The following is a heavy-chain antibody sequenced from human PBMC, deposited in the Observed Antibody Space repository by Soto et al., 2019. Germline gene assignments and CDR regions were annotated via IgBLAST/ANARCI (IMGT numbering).Heavy chain of an antibody. CDR1: GGSISSSSYY. J-gene: IGHJ6*03. Sequence: SETLSLTCTVSGGSISSSSYYWGWIRQPPGKGLEWIGSIYYSGSTYYNPSLKSRVTISVDTSKNQFSLKLSSVTAADTAVYYCARKGGGSGSYSYYYYMDVWGKGTTVTVSS. CDR3: ARKGGGSGSYSYYYYMDV. V-gene: IGHV4-39*01. CDR2: IYYSGST. D-gene: IGHD3-10*01.